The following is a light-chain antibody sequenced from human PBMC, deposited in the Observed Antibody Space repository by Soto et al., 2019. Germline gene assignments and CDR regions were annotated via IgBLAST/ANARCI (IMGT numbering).Light chain of an antibody. V-gene: IGLV2-23*01. CDR1: SSDVGSYNL. CDR3: CSYAGSSTSLYV. CDR2: EGS. J-gene: IGLJ1*01. Sequence: QSVLTQPASVSGSPGQSITISCTGTSSDVGSYNLVSWYQQPPGKAPKLMIYEGSKRPSGISNRFSGSKSGNTASLTISWLQAEDEADYYCCSYAGSSTSLYVFGTGTKVTV.